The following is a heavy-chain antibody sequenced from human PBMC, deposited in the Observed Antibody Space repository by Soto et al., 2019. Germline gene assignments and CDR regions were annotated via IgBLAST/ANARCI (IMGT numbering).Heavy chain of an antibody. CDR3: AKELGGYSYGYELDH. V-gene: IGHV3-9*01. CDR2: ISWNSGTR. CDR1: GFTFDSYA. Sequence: EVQLVDSGGGWVQPGWSLRLSCAASGFTFDSYAMHWVQQAPGKGLEWVSSISWNSGTRGYADSVKGRFTISRDNAKNSLYLQMDSLRTEDTAFYYCAKELGGYSYGYELDHWGQGTLVAVSS. J-gene: IGHJ4*02. D-gene: IGHD5-18*01.